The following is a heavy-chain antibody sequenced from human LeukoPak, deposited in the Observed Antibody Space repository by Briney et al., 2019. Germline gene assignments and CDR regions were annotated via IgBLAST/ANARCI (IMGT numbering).Heavy chain of an antibody. Sequence: PGGSLRLSCAAPGFTFSSYAMSWVRQAPGKGLEWVSAISGSGGSTYYADSVKGRFTISRDNSKNTLYLQMNSLRAEDTAVYYCAKPSPGTGDILTGYLSYWGQGTLVTVSS. V-gene: IGHV3-23*01. CDR3: AKPSPGTGDILTGYLSY. CDR2: ISGSGGST. D-gene: IGHD3-9*01. CDR1: GFTFSSYA. J-gene: IGHJ4*02.